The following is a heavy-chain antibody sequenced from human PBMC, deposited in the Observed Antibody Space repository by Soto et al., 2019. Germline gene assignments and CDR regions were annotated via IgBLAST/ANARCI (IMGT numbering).Heavy chain of an antibody. CDR3: ARDGLRTYYYYAMDV. J-gene: IGHJ6*02. CDR1: GGSISSSNW. D-gene: IGHD4-17*01. CDR2: IYHSGST. Sequence: QVKLQESGPGLVKPSGTLSLTCAVSGGSISSSNWWSWVRQSPGKGLEWIGEIYHSGSTNYNPSLKSRVTISVDKSQNQFSLNVSSVTAADTAVYYCARDGLRTYYYYAMDVWGQGTTVTVSS. V-gene: IGHV4-4*02.